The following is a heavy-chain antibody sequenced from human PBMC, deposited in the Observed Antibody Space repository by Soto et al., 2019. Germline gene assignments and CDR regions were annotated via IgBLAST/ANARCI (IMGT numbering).Heavy chain of an antibody. V-gene: IGHV1-46*01. CDR3: ARDHSIASSGAWWLDP. CDR2: INPSAGNT. D-gene: IGHD6-13*01. Sequence: QVQLVQSGTEVQKPGASVKVSCKASGYTFISNYIHWVRRAPGQGLEWMGTINPSAGNTVYAQKFQGSVTMTRDTSTSTVYMDLSSLTSEDTAVYYCARDHSIASSGAWWLDPWGQGTLVTVSS. CDR1: GYTFISNY. J-gene: IGHJ5*02.